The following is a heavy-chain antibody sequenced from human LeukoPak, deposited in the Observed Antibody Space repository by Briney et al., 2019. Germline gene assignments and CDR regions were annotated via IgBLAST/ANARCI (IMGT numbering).Heavy chain of an antibody. CDR3: ARDQDYFDSSGYHEY. Sequence: PGGSLRLSCAASGFTVSSNYMSWVRQAPGKGLEWVSVIYSGGSTYYADSVKGRFTISRDNSKNTLYLQMSSLRAEDTAVYYCARDQDYFDSSGYHEYWGQGTLVTVSS. CDR1: GFTVSSNY. CDR2: IYSGGST. V-gene: IGHV3-66*01. D-gene: IGHD3-22*01. J-gene: IGHJ4*02.